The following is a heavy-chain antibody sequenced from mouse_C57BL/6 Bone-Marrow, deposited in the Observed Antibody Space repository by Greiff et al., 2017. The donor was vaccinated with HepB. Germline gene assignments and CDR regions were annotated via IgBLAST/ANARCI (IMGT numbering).Heavy chain of an antibody. J-gene: IGHJ1*03. CDR2: ISYDGSN. CDR3: ARPTVVPYWYFDV. CDR1: GYSITSGYY. V-gene: IGHV3-6*01. D-gene: IGHD1-1*01. Sequence: EVKLMESGPGLVKPSQSLSLTCSVTGYSITSGYYWNWIRQFPGNKLEWMGYISYDGSNNYNPSLKNRISITRDTSKNQFFLKLNSVTTEDTATYYCARPTVVPYWYFDVWGTGTTVTVSS.